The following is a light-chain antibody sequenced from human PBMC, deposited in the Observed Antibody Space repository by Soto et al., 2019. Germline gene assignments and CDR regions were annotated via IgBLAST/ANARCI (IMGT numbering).Light chain of an antibody. CDR2: SNS. CDR1: SSNIGSYT. J-gene: IGLJ1*01. Sequence: QSVLIQPPSASGTPGQRVTVSCSGGSSNIGSYTVNWYQQLPGAAPKLVIYSNSQRPSGVPDRFSASKSGTSASLAISGLQSEDEAEYYCAAWDHSLHGYVFGPGTKLTVL. CDR3: AAWDHSLHGYV. V-gene: IGLV1-44*01.